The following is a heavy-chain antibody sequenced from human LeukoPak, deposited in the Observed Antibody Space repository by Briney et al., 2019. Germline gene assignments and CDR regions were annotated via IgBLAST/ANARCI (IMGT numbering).Heavy chain of an antibody. Sequence: GGALRLSCADSGLTFSSHAMHWVRQAPGKGLEWVAVMSYDGSNKYHADSVKGRFTISRDNSKNTLYLQMNSLRAEDTAVYYCARDEDSSGYLHYFDYWGQGTLVTVSS. CDR3: ARDEDSSGYLHYFDY. J-gene: IGHJ4*02. CDR1: GLTFSSHA. V-gene: IGHV3-30-3*01. CDR2: MSYDGSNK. D-gene: IGHD3-22*01.